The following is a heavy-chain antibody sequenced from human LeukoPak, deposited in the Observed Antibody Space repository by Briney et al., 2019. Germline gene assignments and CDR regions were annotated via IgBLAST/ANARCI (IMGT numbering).Heavy chain of an antibody. J-gene: IGHJ4*02. CDR1: GFTFSSYG. CDR3: ARGGGNTSPFDY. V-gene: IGHV3-33*01. D-gene: IGHD4-23*01. CDR2: IWYDGSNK. Sequence: GRSLRLSCAASGFTFSSYGMHWVRQAPGKGLEWVAVIWYDGSNKYYADSVKGRFTISRDNSKNTLYLQMNSLRAEDTAVYYCARGGGNTSPFDYWGLGTLVTVSS.